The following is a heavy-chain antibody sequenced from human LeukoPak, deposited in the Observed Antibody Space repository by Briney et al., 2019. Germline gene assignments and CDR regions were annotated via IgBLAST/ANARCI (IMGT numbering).Heavy chain of an antibody. J-gene: IGHJ4*02. V-gene: IGHV3-30-3*02. D-gene: IGHD3-22*01. CDR1: GFTFSSYA. Sequence: GRSLRLSCAASGFTFSSYAMHWVRQAPGKGLEWVAVISYDGSNKYYADSVKGRFTISRDNSKNTLSLQMSSLRAEDRAIYYCAKSFSYYYDSSGYYDYWGQGTLVTVSS. CDR2: ISYDGSNK. CDR3: AKSFSYYYDSSGYYDY.